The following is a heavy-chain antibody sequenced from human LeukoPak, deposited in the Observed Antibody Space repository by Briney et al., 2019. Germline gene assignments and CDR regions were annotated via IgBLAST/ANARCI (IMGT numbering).Heavy chain of an antibody. Sequence: SETLSLTCAVYGGSFSGYYWSWIRQPPGKGLEWIGEINHSGSTNYNPSLKSRVTISVDTSKNQFSLKLSSVTAADTAVYYCARGWALGASGVAPWFDPWGQGTLVTVSS. CDR1: GGSFSGYY. D-gene: IGHD1-26*01. CDR3: ARGWALGASGVAPWFDP. V-gene: IGHV4-34*01. CDR2: INHSGST. J-gene: IGHJ5*02.